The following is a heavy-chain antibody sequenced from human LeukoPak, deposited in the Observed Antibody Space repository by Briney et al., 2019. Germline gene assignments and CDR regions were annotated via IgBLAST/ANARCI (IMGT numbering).Heavy chain of an antibody. Sequence: GGSLRLSCAASGFTFSSYSMNWVRQAPGKGLEWVSSISSSSGYIYYAGSVKGRFTISRDNAKNSLYLQMNSLRAEDTAVYYCARDAGSYYFSYFDYWGQGTLVTVSS. CDR2: ISSSSGYI. CDR3: ARDAGSYYFSYFDY. CDR1: GFTFSSYS. V-gene: IGHV3-21*01. D-gene: IGHD1-26*01. J-gene: IGHJ4*02.